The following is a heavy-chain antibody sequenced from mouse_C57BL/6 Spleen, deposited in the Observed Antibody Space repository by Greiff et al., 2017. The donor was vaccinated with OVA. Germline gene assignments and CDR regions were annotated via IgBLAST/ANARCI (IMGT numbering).Heavy chain of an antibody. CDR1: GYTFTDYY. D-gene: IGHD1-1*01. V-gene: IGHV1-26*01. J-gene: IGHJ1*03. CDR3: ARVGDTTVVAGPYWYFDV. CDR2: INPNNGGT. Sequence: VQLQQSGPELVKPGASVKISCKASGYTFTDYYMNWVKQSHGKSLEWIGDINPNNGGTSYNQKFKGKATLTVDKSSSTAYMELRSLTSEDSAVYYCARVGDTTVVAGPYWYFDVWGTGTTVTVSS.